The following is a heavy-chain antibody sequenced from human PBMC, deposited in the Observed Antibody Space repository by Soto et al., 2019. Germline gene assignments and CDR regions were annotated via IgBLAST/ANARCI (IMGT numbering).Heavy chain of an antibody. CDR2: IYYSGST. CDR1: GGSISSYY. V-gene: IGHV4-59*01. CDR3: ARRYCTNGVCYYFDY. J-gene: IGHJ4*02. D-gene: IGHD2-8*01. Sequence: SETLSLTCTVSGGSISSYYWSWIRQPPGKGLEWIGYIYYSGSTNYNPSLKSRVTISVDTSKNQFSLKLSSVTAADTAVYYCARRYCTNGVCYYFDYWGQGTLVTVSS.